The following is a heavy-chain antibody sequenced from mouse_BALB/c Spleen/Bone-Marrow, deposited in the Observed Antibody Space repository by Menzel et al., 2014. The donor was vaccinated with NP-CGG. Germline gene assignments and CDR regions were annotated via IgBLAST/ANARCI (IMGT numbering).Heavy chain of an antibody. CDR1: GYTFTTYT. J-gene: IGHJ4*01. Sequence: VKLVESGAELVRPGASVKMSCRASGYTFTTYTMHWVKQRPGQGLEWIGYINPSSGYTYYIQKFKDKATLTADKSSSAAYLQLSSLTSEDSAVYYCARVYGNYDAMDYWGQGTSVTVSS. V-gene: IGHV1-4*01. D-gene: IGHD2-1*01. CDR3: ARVYGNYDAMDY. CDR2: INPSSGYT.